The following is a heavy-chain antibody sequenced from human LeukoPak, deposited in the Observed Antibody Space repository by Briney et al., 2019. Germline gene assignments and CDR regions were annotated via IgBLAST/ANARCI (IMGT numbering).Heavy chain of an antibody. D-gene: IGHD2-2*01. CDR2: ISGSGGST. CDR3: AKLSDFYCSSTSCYAVYYYYYMDV. Sequence: GGSLRLSCAASGFTFSSYAMSWVRQAPGKGLEWVSAISGSGGSTYYADSVKGRFTISRDNSKNTLYLQMNSLRAEDTAVYYCAKLSDFYCSSTSCYAVYYYYYMDVWGKGTTVTASS. CDR1: GFTFSSYA. J-gene: IGHJ6*03. V-gene: IGHV3-23*01.